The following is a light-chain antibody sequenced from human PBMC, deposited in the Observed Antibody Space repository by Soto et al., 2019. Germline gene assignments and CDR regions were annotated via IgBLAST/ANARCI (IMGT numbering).Light chain of an antibody. CDR3: QQYGSSGT. CDR2: GAS. J-gene: IGKJ1*01. Sequence: EIVLTQSPGTLSLSPGERATLSCRASQSVSNNYLASYQQKPGQAPRLLLDGASNRAPGIPDRFSGSGSGTDFTLTISRLEPEEFAVYYCQQYGSSGTFGQGTKVEIK. CDR1: QSVSNNY. V-gene: IGKV3-20*01.